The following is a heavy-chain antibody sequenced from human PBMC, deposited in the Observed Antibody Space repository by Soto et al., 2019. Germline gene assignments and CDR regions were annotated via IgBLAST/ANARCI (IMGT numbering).Heavy chain of an antibody. Sequence: QVQLVQSGVEVQKPGASVKVSCKASGYTFTSYVINWLRQAPGQGLEWMGWISPYNGNTNYGQKLQGRVTMTTDTSTSIAYMELRSLRSDDTAVYYCAREGGVWGSFRYFDYWCQGTLVTVSS. J-gene: IGHJ4*02. CDR1: GYTFTSYV. CDR2: ISPYNGNT. CDR3: AREGGVWGSFRYFDY. D-gene: IGHD3-16*02. V-gene: IGHV1-18*04.